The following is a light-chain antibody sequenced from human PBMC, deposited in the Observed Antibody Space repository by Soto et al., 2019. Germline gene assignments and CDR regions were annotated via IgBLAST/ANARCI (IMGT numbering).Light chain of an antibody. CDR3: QRYGDSPWT. CDR1: QSISSSH. Sequence: EIVLTQSPGTLSLSPGERATLSCRASQSISSSHLAWYQQKPGQAPRLLIYGASSRATGIPDKFSGSGSGTDFTLTISSLESEDFAVYYCQRYGDSPWTFGQGTKVEIK. J-gene: IGKJ1*01. CDR2: GAS. V-gene: IGKV3-20*01.